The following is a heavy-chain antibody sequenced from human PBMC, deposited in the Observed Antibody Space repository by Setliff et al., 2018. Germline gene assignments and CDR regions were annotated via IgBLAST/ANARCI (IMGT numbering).Heavy chain of an antibody. V-gene: IGHV4-59*12. D-gene: IGHD5-18*01. CDR1: GGSTSSYY. CDR3: ARVATAMLDAFDI. CDR2: ISYSGST. J-gene: IGHJ3*02. Sequence: PSETLSLTCTVSGGSTSSYYWSWIRRHPGKGLEWIGYISYSGSTYYNPSLKSRVSISIDTSKNQFSLNLSSVTAADTAVYYCARVATAMLDAFDIWGQGTMVTVSS.